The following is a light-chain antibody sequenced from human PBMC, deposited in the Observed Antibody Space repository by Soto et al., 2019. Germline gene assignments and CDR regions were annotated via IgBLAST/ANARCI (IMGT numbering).Light chain of an antibody. J-gene: IGLJ1*01. Sequence: QSALTQPASVSGSPGQSITISCTGASSDFTTYHYVSWYRQHPCKAPKLMIYEVSHRPSGVSNRFSGSKSGNTASLTITGRQAEDEADYYCTSYLSSSVHFVFGTGTKLTV. CDR2: EVS. V-gene: IGLV2-14*01. CDR3: TSYLSSSVHFV. CDR1: SSDFTTYHY.